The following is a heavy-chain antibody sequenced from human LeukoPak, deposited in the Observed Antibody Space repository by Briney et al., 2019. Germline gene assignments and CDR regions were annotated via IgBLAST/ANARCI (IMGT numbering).Heavy chain of an antibody. CDR3: ARPGIVGATGYYGMDV. Sequence: SVKVSCKASGGTFSSYAISWVRQAPGQGLEWMGRIIPILGIANYAQKFQGRVTITADKSTSTAYMELSSLRSEDTAVYYCARPGIVGATGYYGMDVWGQGTTVTVSS. J-gene: IGHJ6*02. V-gene: IGHV1-69*04. CDR1: GGTFSSYA. D-gene: IGHD1-26*01. CDR2: IIPILGIA.